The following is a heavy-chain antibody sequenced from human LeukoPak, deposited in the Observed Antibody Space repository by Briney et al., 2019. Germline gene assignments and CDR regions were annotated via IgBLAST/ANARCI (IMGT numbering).Heavy chain of an antibody. CDR3: ARDEAGFGTTPLDY. V-gene: IGHV1-18*01. Sequence: ASVKVSCKASGYTFTNYGITWVRQAPGRGLQCMGGISTYNGNTHYAQGFQGRVTMTTDTSTSTVYMELRSLRSDDTAVYYCARDEAGFGTTPLDYWGQGTLVTVSS. CDR1: GYTFTNYG. J-gene: IGHJ4*02. CDR2: ISTYNGNT. D-gene: IGHD2-8*01.